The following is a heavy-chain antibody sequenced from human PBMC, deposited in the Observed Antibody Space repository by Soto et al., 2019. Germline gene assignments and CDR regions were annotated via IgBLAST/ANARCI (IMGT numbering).Heavy chain of an antibody. Sequence: PSETLSLTCTVSGDSMTSGSYYWGWIRQPPGKGLEWIGSIYYSERTSYNSGSTYYSPSLKSRITISGDTSKSQFSLKLSSVTAADTAVYYCARHTRNQFDPWGQGTLVTVSS. CDR1: GDSMTSGSYY. V-gene: IGHV4-39*01. J-gene: IGHJ5*02. CDR2: IYYSERTSYNSGST. CDR3: ARHTRNQFDP.